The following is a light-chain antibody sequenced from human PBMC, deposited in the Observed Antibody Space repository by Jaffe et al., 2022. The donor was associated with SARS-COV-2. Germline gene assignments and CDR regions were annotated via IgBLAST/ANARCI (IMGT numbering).Light chain of an antibody. V-gene: IGLV3-25*03. CDR2: KDN. CDR1: AFPKQY. Sequence: SYELTQAPSVSVSPGQTARITCSGDAFPKQYVYWYQQKPGQAPVLVIHKDNERPSGIPERFSGSSSGTTAALIIAGAQAEDEADYYCQSADITGTYRVFGGGTKVTVL. J-gene: IGLJ1*01. CDR3: QSADITGTYRV.